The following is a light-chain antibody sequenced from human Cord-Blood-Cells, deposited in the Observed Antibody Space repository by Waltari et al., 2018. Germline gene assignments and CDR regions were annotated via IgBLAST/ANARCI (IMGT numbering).Light chain of an antibody. J-gene: IGKJ2*03. CDR1: KSISSY. V-gene: IGKV1-39*01. CDR3: QQSYRTPYS. Sequence: DIQMTQSQSSLSASVGDRVTIPCRASKSISSYLNWYQQKPGKAPKLLIYAASSLQSGVPARFSGSGSGTDFTLTISSLQPEDFATYYCQQSYRTPYSFGQGTKLEIK. CDR2: AAS.